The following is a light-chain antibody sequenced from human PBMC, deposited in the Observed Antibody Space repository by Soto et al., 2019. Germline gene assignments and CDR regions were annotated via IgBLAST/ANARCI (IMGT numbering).Light chain of an antibody. CDR2: DAS. CDR3: QQYNNWPPEKT. J-gene: IGKJ1*01. CDR1: QSISSSY. V-gene: IGKV3-20*01. Sequence: EIVLTQSPGTLSLSPGESATLSCRGSQSISSSYLAWYQQKTGQAPRLLIYDASSRATGVPDRFSGSGSGTDFTLIISRLEPEDFAVYYCQQYNNWPPEKTFGQGTKVDIK.